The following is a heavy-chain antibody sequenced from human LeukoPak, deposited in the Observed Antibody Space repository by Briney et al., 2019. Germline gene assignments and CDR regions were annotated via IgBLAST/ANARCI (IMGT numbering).Heavy chain of an antibody. CDR2: INHNGEAI. V-gene: IGHV3-48*02. D-gene: IGHD3-9*01. Sequence: GGSLRLACAASGFPFSSHVLSWVRQAPGKGLEWIAYINHNGEAIYYPDFVKGRFIISRDNAKNSLFLQMNDLRDEDTAVYYCARDYDWAFDFWGQGTRVTVSS. J-gene: IGHJ4*02. CDR3: ARDYDWAFDF. CDR1: GFPFSSHV.